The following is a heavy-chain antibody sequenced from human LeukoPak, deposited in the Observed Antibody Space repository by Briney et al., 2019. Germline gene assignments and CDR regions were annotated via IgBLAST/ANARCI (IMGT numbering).Heavy chain of an antibody. D-gene: IGHD3-22*01. CDR3: IRIYYDSSGPDY. Sequence: GGSLRLSCAASGFTFSSYWMSWVRQAPGKGLEWVGRIKSNADGGTTDYAAPVKGRFTISRDDSKNTLYLQMNILKTEDTAVYYCIRIYYDSSGPDYWGRGTLVTVSS. CDR2: IKSNADGGTT. J-gene: IGHJ4*02. V-gene: IGHV3-15*01. CDR1: GFTFSSYW.